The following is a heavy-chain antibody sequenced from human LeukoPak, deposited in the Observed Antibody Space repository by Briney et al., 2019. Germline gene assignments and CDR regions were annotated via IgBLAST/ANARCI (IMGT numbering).Heavy chain of an antibody. CDR1: GGSIRSTSYY. D-gene: IGHD3-9*01. CDR2: IYFSGDT. J-gene: IGHJ2*01. CDR3: ARCPYNLLTGQSKWYFDL. V-gene: IGHV4-39*01. Sequence: SETLSLTCGVSGGSIRSTSYYWGWVRQPPGKGLAWIAYIYFSGDTYYNPSLKSRVTMSVDSSKDQFSLRLSSVTAADTAVYYCARCPYNLLTGQSKWYFDLWGRGTLVTVSS.